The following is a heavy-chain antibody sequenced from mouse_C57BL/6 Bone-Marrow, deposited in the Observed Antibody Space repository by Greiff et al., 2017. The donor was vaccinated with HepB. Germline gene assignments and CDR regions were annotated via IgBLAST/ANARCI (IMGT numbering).Heavy chain of an antibody. Sequence: QVQLKESGPELVKPGASVKISCKASGYSFTSYYIHWVKQRPGQGLEWIGWIYPGSGNTKYNEKFKGKATLTADTSSSTAYMQLSSLTSEDSAVYYCARRDYGSSYWYFDVWGTGTTVTVSS. CDR3: ARRDYGSSYWYFDV. J-gene: IGHJ1*03. CDR1: GYSFTSYY. CDR2: IYPGSGNT. D-gene: IGHD1-1*01. V-gene: IGHV1-66*01.